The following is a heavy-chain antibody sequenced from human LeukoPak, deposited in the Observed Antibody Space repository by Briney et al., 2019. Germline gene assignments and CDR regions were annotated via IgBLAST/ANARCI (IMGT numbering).Heavy chain of an antibody. J-gene: IGHJ4*02. CDR1: GYSFTDYY. CDR3: ARATWIQLWPILDY. D-gene: IGHD5-18*01. Sequence: ASVRVSCKASGYSFTDYYMHWVRQAPGQGLEWMGWINSKNGGTNYAQKFQGRVTMTRDTSISTAYMELSSLRSEDTAVYYCARATWIQLWPILDYWGQGTLVTVSS. V-gene: IGHV1-2*02. CDR2: INSKNGGT.